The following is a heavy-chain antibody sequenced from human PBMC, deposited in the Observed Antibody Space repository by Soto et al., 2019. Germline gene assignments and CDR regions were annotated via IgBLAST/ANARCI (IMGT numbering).Heavy chain of an antibody. CDR3: ARGRGEYSGYGQYYYYYYMDV. CDR1: GGTFSSYT. J-gene: IGHJ6*03. D-gene: IGHD5-12*01. Sequence: QVQLVQSGAEVKKPGSSVKVSCKASGGTFSSYTISWVRQAPGQGLEWMGRIIPILGIANYAQKFQGRVTITADKSTSTAYMELSSLRSEDTAVYYCARGRGEYSGYGQYYYYYYMDVWGKGTTVTVSS. V-gene: IGHV1-69*02. CDR2: IIPILGIA.